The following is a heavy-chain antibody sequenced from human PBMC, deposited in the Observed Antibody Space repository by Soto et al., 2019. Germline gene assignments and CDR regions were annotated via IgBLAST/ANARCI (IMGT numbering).Heavy chain of an antibody. CDR1: GYSFTSYW. J-gene: IGHJ6*02. Sequence: GESLKISCKGSGYSFTSYWIGWVRQMPGKGLEWMGIIYPGDSDTRYSPSFQGQVTISADKSISTAYLQWSSLKASDTAMYYCARLGYDSSGYYVYYYGMDVWGQGTTFTVSS. V-gene: IGHV5-51*01. D-gene: IGHD3-22*01. CDR2: IYPGDSDT. CDR3: ARLGYDSSGYYVYYYGMDV.